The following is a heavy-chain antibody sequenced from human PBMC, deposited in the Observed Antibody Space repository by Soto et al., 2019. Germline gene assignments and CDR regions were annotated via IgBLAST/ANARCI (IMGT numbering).Heavy chain of an antibody. CDR3: TTFYGSNY. CDR1: GFSVNDAW. Sequence: EVQLVESGGGLVKPGESLRLACAASGFSVNDAWMNWVRQAPGEGLEWVGRIQSQADGGTTDYAASMKGRFIISRDDSQNCLFLQINSLETEDTGIYFCTTFYGSNYWGQGTLVTVSS. CDR2: IQSQADGGTT. D-gene: IGHD4-17*01. J-gene: IGHJ4*02. V-gene: IGHV3-15*07.